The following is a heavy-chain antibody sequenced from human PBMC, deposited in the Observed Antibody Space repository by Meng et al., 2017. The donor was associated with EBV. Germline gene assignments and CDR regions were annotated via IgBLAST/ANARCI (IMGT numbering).Heavy chain of an antibody. J-gene: IGHJ4*02. CDR3: VRGPPVGVPGPGDY. D-gene: IGHD2-21*01. V-gene: IGHV1-3*01. Sequence: QVQLVQVGAQVKNPWASVKVSCKASGYAFTSYILHWVGQAPGQRLEWMGWINVGVGYTKYSQKFQGRVTISSDTSATIGYMELSSLRSEDTAVYYCVRGPPVGVPGPGDYWGQGTLVTVSS. CDR2: INVGVGYT. CDR1: GYAFTSYI.